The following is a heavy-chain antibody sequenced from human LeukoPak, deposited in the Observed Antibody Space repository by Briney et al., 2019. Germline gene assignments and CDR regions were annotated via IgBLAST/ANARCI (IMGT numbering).Heavy chain of an antibody. CDR3: AKARYYSNYVPFDY. CDR1: GFTFSSYA. J-gene: IGHJ4*02. CDR2: ISGSGGST. D-gene: IGHD4-11*01. V-gene: IGHV3-23*01. Sequence: GGSLRLSCAASGFTFSSYAMSLVRQAPGKGLEWVSAISGSGGSTYYADSVKGRFTISRDNSKNTLYLQMNSLRPEDTAVYYCAKARYYSNYVPFDYWGQGTLVTVSS.